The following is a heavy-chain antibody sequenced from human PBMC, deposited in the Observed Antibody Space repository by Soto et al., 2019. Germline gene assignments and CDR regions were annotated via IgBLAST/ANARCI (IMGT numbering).Heavy chain of an antibody. J-gene: IGHJ4*02. CDR3: ARARRPYYFDY. Sequence: PXGTRSLTCTVSGGSISSSSYYWGWIRQPKGKGLEWIGSIYYSGSTYYNPSLKSRVTISVDTSKNQFSLKLSSVTAADTAVYYCARARRPYYFDYWGQGTLVTVSS. V-gene: IGHV4-39*01. CDR2: IYYSGST. CDR1: GGSISSSSYY.